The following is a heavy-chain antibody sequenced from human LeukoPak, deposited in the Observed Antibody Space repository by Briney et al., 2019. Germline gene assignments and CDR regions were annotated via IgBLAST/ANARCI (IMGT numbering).Heavy chain of an antibody. J-gene: IGHJ6*03. D-gene: IGHD2-15*01. V-gene: IGHV4-34*10. CDR1: GGSFSGHY. CDR3: ARLGYCSGGSCYYYYYMDV. Sequence: SETLSLTCGVYGGSFSGHYWSWIRQPPGKGLDWIGEINHSGSTIYNPSLKSRVTISVDTSKKQFFLKLSSVTAADTAAYYCARLGYCSGGSCYYYYYMDVWGKGTTVTVSS. CDR2: INHSGST.